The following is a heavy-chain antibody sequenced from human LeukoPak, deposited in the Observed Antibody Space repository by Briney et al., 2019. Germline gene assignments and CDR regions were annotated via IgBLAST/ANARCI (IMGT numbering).Heavy chain of an antibody. D-gene: IGHD1-7*01. J-gene: IGHJ4*02. CDR1: GFTFSSYA. Sequence: GGSLRLSCAASGFTFSSYAMSWVRQAPGKGLEWVSAISGSGGSTYYADSVKGRFTISRDNSKNTLYLQMNSLRAEDAAVYYCAKDPLSWNYLGFDYWGQGTLVTVSS. V-gene: IGHV3-23*01. CDR2: ISGSGGST. CDR3: AKDPLSWNYLGFDY.